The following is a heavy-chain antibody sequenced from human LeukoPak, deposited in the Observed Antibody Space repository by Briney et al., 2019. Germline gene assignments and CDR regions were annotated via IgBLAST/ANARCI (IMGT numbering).Heavy chain of an antibody. J-gene: IGHJ6*02. V-gene: IGHV4-34*01. CDR2: INHSGST. CDR3: ARGALSSSWYRYYYGMDV. D-gene: IGHD6-13*01. Sequence: SETLSLTCAVYGGSFSGYYWSWIRQPPGKGLEWIGEINHSGSTNYNPSLKSRVTISVDTSKNQFSLKLSSVTAADTAVYYCARGALSSSWYRYYYGMDVWGQGTTVTVSS. CDR1: GGSFSGYY.